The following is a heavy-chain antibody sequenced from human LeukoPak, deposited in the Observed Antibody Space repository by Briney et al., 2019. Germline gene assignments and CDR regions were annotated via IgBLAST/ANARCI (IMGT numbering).Heavy chain of an antibody. Sequence: PGGSLRLSCAASGFTFSGFAMTWVRQAPGKGLEWVSSIGSDSKTHYSESVKGRFAISRDNSKSTLFLQMNSLRADDTAVYYCARGQSRYFDWYLGFFDYWGQGTLVTVSS. J-gene: IGHJ4*02. CDR1: GFTFSGFA. V-gene: IGHV3-23*01. CDR2: IGSDSKT. CDR3: ARGQSRYFDWYLGFFDY. D-gene: IGHD3-9*01.